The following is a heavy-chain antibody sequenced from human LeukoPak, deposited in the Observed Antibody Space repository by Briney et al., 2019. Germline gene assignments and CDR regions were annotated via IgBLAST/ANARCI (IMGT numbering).Heavy chain of an antibody. CDR1: GFTFSSYA. CDR3: VEGKSGSDYDFWSGHALGY. J-gene: IGHJ4*02. Sequence: GGSLRLSCAASGFTFSSYAMHWVRQAPGKGLEYVSAISSNGGSTYYADSVKGRFTISRDNSKNTLYLQMSSLRAEDTAVYYCVEGKSGSDYDFWSGHALGYWGQGTLVTVSS. CDR2: ISSNGGST. V-gene: IGHV3-64D*06. D-gene: IGHD3-3*01.